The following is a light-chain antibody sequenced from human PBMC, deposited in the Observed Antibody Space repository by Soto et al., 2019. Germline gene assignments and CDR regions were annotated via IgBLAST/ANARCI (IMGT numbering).Light chain of an antibody. J-gene: IGKJ3*01. V-gene: IGKV1-33*01. CDR2: YAS. Sequence: DIQMTQSPSYLSASVGDRVTITCLASHDIGNYLNWYQQKPGKAPKLLIYYASNLETGVSSRFSGSGSGTDFTFTISSLQPEDIATYFCQQYENLPRFIFGPGTKVDIK. CDR1: HDIGNY. CDR3: QQYENLPRFI.